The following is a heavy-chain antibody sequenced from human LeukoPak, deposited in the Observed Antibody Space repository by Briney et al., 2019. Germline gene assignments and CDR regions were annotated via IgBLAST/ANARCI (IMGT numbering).Heavy chain of an antibody. CDR2: ITGSGGNT. CDR3: AKETQVVPAATSDY. Sequence: GGSLRLSCAASGFTFSNYAMSWVRQAPGKGLEWVSAITGSGGNTYYADSVKGRFTIPRDNSKNTLYLQMNSLRAEDTAVYYCAKETQVVPAATSDYWGQGTLVTVSS. J-gene: IGHJ4*02. D-gene: IGHD2-2*01. CDR1: GFTFSNYA. V-gene: IGHV3-23*01.